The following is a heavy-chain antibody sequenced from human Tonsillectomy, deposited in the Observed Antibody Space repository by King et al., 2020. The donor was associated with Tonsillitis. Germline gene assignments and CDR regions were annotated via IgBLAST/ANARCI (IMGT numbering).Heavy chain of an antibody. J-gene: IGHJ4*02. CDR1: GFTFSNYG. V-gene: IGHV3-30*18. CDR3: AKSAPSSIYDFDS. D-gene: IGHD2-2*01. Sequence: VQLVESGGGVVQPGRSLRLSCAASGFTFSNYGMHWVRQAPGKGLEWVAFISYDGSNKFYADSVKGRFTISRDNSKNTLCLQMNSLRPEDTALYYCAKSAPSSIYDFDSWGQGTLVTVSS. CDR2: ISYDGSNK.